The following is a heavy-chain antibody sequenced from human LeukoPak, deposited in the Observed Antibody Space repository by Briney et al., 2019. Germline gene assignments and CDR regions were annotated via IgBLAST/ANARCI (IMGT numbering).Heavy chain of an antibody. D-gene: IGHD3-10*01. CDR1: GFTFSSYS. CDR3: ARDSPPYSPRSGRLPLHYFDY. J-gene: IGHJ4*02. CDR2: ISSSSSTI. Sequence: PGGSLRLSCAASGFTFSSYSMNWVRQAPGKGLEWVSTISSSSSTIYYADSVKGRFTISRDNAKNSLYLQMNSLRAEDTAVYYCARDSPPYSPRSGRLPLHYFDYWGQGTLVTVSS. V-gene: IGHV3-48*04.